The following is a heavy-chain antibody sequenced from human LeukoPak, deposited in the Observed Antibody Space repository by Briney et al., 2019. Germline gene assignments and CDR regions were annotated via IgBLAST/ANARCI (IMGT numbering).Heavy chain of an antibody. J-gene: IGHJ4*02. CDR3: AKSRGAGTKGPFDY. D-gene: IGHD6-19*01. CDR2: ISWNSGSI. CDR1: GFTFDDYA. Sequence: GGSLRLSCAASGFTFDDYAMHWVRQAPGQGLEWVSGISWNSGSIGYADSVKGRFTISSDNAKNSLYLQMNSLRAEDMALYYCAKSRGAGTKGPFDYWGQGTLVTVSS. V-gene: IGHV3-9*03.